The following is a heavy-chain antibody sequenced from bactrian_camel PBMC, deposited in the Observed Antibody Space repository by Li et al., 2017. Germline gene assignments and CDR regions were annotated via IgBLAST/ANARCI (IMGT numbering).Heavy chain of an antibody. CDR3: AKGSSWITD. Sequence: VQLVESGGGLVQPGGSLRLSCTASGLTYSRICMAWFRQAPGQEREGVAVIDYDGTTYYSHSVKGRFTISRDNAKNTVYLQMNSLKSDDTAVYYCAKGSSWITDWGQGTQVTVS. D-gene: IGHD1*01. V-gene: IGHV3S1*01. CDR1: GLTYSRIC. J-gene: IGHJ4*01. CDR2: IDYDGTT.